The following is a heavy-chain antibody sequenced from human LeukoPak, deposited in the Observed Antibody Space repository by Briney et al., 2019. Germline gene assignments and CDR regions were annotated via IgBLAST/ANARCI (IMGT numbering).Heavy chain of an antibody. D-gene: IGHD2-2*01. Sequence: PGGSLRLSCAASGFTFSNYDMHWVRQATGKGLEWVSAFHTAGDTHYSGPVKGRFATSRENAKNSFYLQMNNLRAGDTAVYYCARGSCSSRSCYKRVNGLDVWGQGTPVTVSS. CDR1: GFTFSNYD. CDR3: ARGSCSSRSCYKRVNGLDV. V-gene: IGHV3-13*01. J-gene: IGHJ6*02. CDR2: FHTAGDT.